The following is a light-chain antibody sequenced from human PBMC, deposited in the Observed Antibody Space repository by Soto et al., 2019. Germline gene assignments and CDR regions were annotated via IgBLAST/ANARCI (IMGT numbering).Light chain of an antibody. J-gene: IGKJ2*01. CDR2: KAS. V-gene: IGKV1-5*03. Sequence: DIQMTQSPSTLSASIGDRVTITCRASQSISDWLAWYQQKPGKAPKLLIYKASNLEYGVPSRFSGTWSGTEFTLTITILRPDDFATYYCQQYANDLYTFGQGTKLEIK. CDR1: QSISDW. CDR3: QQYANDLYT.